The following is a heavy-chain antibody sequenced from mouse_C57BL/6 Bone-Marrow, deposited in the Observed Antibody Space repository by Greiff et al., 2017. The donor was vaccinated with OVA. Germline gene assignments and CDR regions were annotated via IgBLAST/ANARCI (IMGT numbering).Heavy chain of an antibody. D-gene: IGHD2-5*01. CDR2: IWWDDDK. V-gene: IGHV8-8*01. Sequence: QVQLKECGPGILQPSQTLSLTCSFSGFSLNTFGMGVGWIRQPSGRGLEWLGHIWWDDDKYYNPVLKSRLIISKDTYKNQLFLKIADMDSADTAIYDCARGYYSNSSWFAYWGQGTLVTVSA. CDR1: GFSLNTFGMG. CDR3: ARGYYSNSSWFAY. J-gene: IGHJ3*01.